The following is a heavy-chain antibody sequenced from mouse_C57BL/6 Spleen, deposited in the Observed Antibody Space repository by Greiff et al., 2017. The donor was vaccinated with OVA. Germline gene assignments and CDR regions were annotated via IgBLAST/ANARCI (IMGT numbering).Heavy chain of an antibody. CDR1: GYAFSSSW. V-gene: IGHV1-82*01. D-gene: IGHD2-1*01. CDR3: ATIYYGNYEAMDY. J-gene: IGHJ4*01. Sequence: QVQLKESGPELVKPGASVKISCKASGYAFSSSWMNWVKQRPGKGLEWIGRIYPGDGDTNYNGKFKGKATLTADKSSSTAYMQLSSLTSEDSAVYFCATIYYGNYEAMDYWGQGTSVTVSS. CDR2: IYPGDGDT.